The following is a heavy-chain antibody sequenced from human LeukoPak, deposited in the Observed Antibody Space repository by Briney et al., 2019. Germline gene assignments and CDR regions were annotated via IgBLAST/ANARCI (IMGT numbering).Heavy chain of an antibody. CDR3: AKDLAVAGTGFDY. V-gene: IGHV3-23*01. Sequence: PGGSLRLSCAASGFTFSDYYMSWIRQAPGKGLEWVSAISGSGGSTYYADSVKGRFTISRDNSKNTLYLQMNSLRAEDTAVYYCAKDLAVAGTGFDYWGQGTLVTVSS. CDR2: ISGSGGST. D-gene: IGHD6-19*01. CDR1: GFTFSDYY. J-gene: IGHJ4*02.